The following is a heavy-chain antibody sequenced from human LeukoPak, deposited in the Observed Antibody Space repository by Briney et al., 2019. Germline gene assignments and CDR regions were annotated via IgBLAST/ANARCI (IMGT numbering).Heavy chain of an antibody. D-gene: IGHD5-24*01. V-gene: IGHV4-59*12. Sequence: SETLSLTCTVSGGSISSYYWSWIRQPPGKGLEWIGYIYYSGSTNYNPSLKSRVTISVDTSKNQFSLKLSSVTAADTAVYYCARAGDGYKFDYWGQGTLVTVSS. CDR3: ARAGDGYKFDY. CDR2: IYYSGST. J-gene: IGHJ4*02. CDR1: GGSISSYY.